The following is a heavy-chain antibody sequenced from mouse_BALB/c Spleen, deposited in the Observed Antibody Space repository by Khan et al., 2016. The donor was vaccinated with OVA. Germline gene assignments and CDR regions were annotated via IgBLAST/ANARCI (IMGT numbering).Heavy chain of an antibody. CDR3: ARDRYDYFDY. CDR1: GYTFTDYS. CDR2: INTETGEP. Sequence: QIQLVQSGPKLKKPGETVKISCKASGYTFTDYSMHWVKQAPGKGLKWMGWINTETGEPTYADDFKGRFAFSLDTSASTAYLQINNLKNVDTATCFCARDRYDYFDYWGQGTTLTVSS. V-gene: IGHV9-2-1*01. D-gene: IGHD2-14*01. J-gene: IGHJ2*01.